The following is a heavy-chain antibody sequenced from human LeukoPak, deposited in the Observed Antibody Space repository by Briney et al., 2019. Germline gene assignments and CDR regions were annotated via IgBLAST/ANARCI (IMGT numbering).Heavy chain of an antibody. D-gene: IGHD2-2*01. CDR3: ARDVPNIVVVPAAKTYYYYYMDV. V-gene: IGHV3-48*01. CDR1: GFTFSSYS. Sequence: TGGSLRLSCAASGFTFSSYSMNWVRQAPGKGLEWVSYISSSSSTIYYADSVKGRFTISRDNAKNSLYLQMNSLRAEGTAVYYCARDVPNIVVVPAAKTYYYYYMDVWGKGTTVTVSS. CDR2: ISSSSSTI. J-gene: IGHJ6*03.